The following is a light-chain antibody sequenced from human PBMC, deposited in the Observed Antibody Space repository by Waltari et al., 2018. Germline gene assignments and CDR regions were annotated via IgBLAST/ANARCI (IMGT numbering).Light chain of an antibody. J-gene: IGLJ2*01. Sequence: QSALTQPAPVSGSPGQAITLSSTGTSSDVGCSRSVSWYQQHPGKAPKLIIYDVSNRPSGVSSRFSGSKFGNTASLTISGLQADDEADYYCNSYTSSSSLFGGGTRLTVL. CDR3: NSYTSSSSL. V-gene: IGLV2-14*03. CDR1: SSDVGCSRS. CDR2: DVS.